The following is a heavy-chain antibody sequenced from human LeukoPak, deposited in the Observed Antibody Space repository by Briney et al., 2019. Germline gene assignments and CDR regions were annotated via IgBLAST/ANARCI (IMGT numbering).Heavy chain of an antibody. CDR3: AKDLGYSSSWFRMDHYYYGMDV. Sequence: PGGSLRLSCAASGFTFSSYGMHWVRQAPGKGLEWVAVISYDGSNKYYADSVKGRFTISRDNSKNTLYLQMNSLRAEDTAVYYCAKDLGYSSSWFRMDHYYYGMDVWGQGTTVTVSS. D-gene: IGHD6-13*01. CDR2: ISYDGSNK. CDR1: GFTFSSYG. V-gene: IGHV3-30*18. J-gene: IGHJ6*02.